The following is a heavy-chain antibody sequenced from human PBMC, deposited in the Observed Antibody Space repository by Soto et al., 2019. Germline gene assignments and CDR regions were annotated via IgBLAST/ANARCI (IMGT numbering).Heavy chain of an antibody. CDR2: IYYSGST. V-gene: IGHV4-31*03. D-gene: IGHD3-10*01. J-gene: IGHJ3*02. CDR3: ARVGSYHSTAFDI. Sequence: SETLSLTCTVSGGTISSGGYYWGGIRQHPGKGLEWIGNIYYSGSTYYNPSLKSRVTISVDTSKNQFSLKLSSVTAADTAVYYCARVGSYHSTAFDIWGQGTMVTVSS. CDR1: GGTISSGGYY.